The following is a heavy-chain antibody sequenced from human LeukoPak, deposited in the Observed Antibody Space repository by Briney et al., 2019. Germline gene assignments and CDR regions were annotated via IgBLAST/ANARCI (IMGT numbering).Heavy chain of an antibody. Sequence: GGSLRLSCAASGFTFSDYYMSWIRQAPGKGLEWVSYISSSGSTIYYADSVKGRFTISRDNSKNTLYLQMNTLTAEDTAIYYCAKATGTLGNWGQGTLVTVSS. D-gene: IGHD1-1*01. CDR1: GFTFSDYY. V-gene: IGHV3-11*01. CDR2: ISSSGSTI. J-gene: IGHJ4*02. CDR3: AKATGTLGN.